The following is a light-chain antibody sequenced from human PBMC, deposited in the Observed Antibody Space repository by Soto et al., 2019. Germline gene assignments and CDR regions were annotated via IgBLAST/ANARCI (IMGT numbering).Light chain of an antibody. V-gene: IGKV1-39*01. J-gene: IGKJ1*01. CDR2: AAS. CDR1: QSISRY. Sequence: DIQMTQSPSSLSASVGDIVTITCRTSQSISRYLNWYKQKPGRAPKLLIYAASSLQSGVPSRFSGSGSGTEFTLTIKSLKPDDFATYYCQQYSVYWTFGQGTKVDIK. CDR3: QQYSVYWT.